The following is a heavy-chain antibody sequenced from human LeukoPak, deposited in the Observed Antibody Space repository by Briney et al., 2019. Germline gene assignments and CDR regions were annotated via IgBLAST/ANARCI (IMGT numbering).Heavy chain of an antibody. Sequence: PGGSLRLSCAASGFTFSSYWMSWVRQAPGKGLEWVANIKQDGSEKYYVDSVKGRFTISRDNAKNSLYLQMNSLRAEDTAVYYCARDPGADWYLGYYYGMDVWGQGTTVTVSS. CDR1: GFTFSSYW. CDR2: IKQDGSEK. CDR3: ARDPGADWYLGYYYGMDV. V-gene: IGHV3-7*01. D-gene: IGHD3-9*01. J-gene: IGHJ6*02.